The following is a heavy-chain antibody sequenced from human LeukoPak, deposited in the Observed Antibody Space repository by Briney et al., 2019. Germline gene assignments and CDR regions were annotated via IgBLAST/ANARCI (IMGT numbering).Heavy chain of an antibody. J-gene: IGHJ4*02. CDR3: AKEGDYDFWSGYLGHFDY. V-gene: IGHV3-23*01. CDR2: ISGSGGST. D-gene: IGHD3-3*01. CDR1: GFTFSSYA. Sequence: GGSLRLSCAASGFTFSSYAMSWVRQAPRKGLECVSAISGSGGSTYYADSVKGRFTISRDNSKNTLYLQMNSLRAEDTAVYYCAKEGDYDFWSGYLGHFDYWGQGTLVTVSS.